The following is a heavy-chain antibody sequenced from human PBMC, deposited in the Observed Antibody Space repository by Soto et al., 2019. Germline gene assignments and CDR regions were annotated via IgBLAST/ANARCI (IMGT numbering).Heavy chain of an antibody. J-gene: IGHJ4*02. CDR2: IYPGDSDT. CDR3: ARSTTFPSSIFDY. CDR1: GYSFTSYF. V-gene: IGHV5-51*01. Sequence: SLKISCKGSGYSFTSYFIGWVRQMPGKGLEWMGIIYPGDSDTRYSPSFQGQVTISADKSISTAYLQWSSLKASDTAMYYCARSTTFPSSIFDYWGQGTLVTVSS. D-gene: IGHD6-13*01.